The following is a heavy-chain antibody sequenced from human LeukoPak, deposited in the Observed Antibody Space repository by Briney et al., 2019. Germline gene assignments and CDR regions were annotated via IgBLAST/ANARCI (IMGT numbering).Heavy chain of an antibody. J-gene: IGHJ6*03. V-gene: IGHV5-51*01. CDR3: ARHDVVVPAGSGYYYYYMDV. D-gene: IGHD2-2*01. CDR1: GYSFTSYW. CDR2: IYPGDSDT. Sequence: GESLKISCKGSGYSFTSYWIGWVRQMPGKGLEWMGIIYPGDSDTRYSPSFQGQATISADKSISTAYLQWSSLKASDTAMYYCARHDVVVPAGSGYYYYYMDVWGKGTTVTVSS.